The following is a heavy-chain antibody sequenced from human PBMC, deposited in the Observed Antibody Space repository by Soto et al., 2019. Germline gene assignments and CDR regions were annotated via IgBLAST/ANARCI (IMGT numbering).Heavy chain of an antibody. D-gene: IGHD3-16*01. J-gene: IGHJ6*02. CDR2: MNPNSGNT. V-gene: IGHV1-8*01. Sequence: QVQVVQSGAEVKKRGASVKVSCKASGYTFTSYDINWVRQATGQGLEWMGWMNPNSGNTGYAQKFQGRVNMTMNTSKSTPYMEQSTLRYDDPAVHYYAREGVRGMDVWGQGTTFTVSS. CDR3: AREGVRGMDV. CDR1: GYTFTSYD.